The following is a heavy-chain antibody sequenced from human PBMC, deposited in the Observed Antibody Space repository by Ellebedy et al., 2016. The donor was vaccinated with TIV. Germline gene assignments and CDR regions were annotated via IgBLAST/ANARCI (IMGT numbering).Heavy chain of an antibody. J-gene: IGHJ4*02. V-gene: IGHV1-18*01. CDR1: GYGFGSYS. Sequence: ASVKVSCKASGYGFGSYSISWLRQAPGQGLEWMGWISPYTGNTDYAQKFQGRVILTTDTSTSTAYMELRSLRSDDTAVYYCARDMVQGMVARYLWFDYWGQGTLVTVSS. CDR2: ISPYTGNT. D-gene: IGHD5-12*01. CDR3: ARDMVQGMVARYLWFDY.